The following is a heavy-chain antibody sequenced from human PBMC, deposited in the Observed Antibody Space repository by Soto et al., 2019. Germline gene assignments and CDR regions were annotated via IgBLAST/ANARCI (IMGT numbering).Heavy chain of an antibody. CDR3: AHAVVDLTRYYYYGMDV. V-gene: IGHV1-69*01. J-gene: IGHJ6*02. CDR1: GGTFSSYA. D-gene: IGHD2-15*01. Sequence: QVQLVQSGAEVKKPGSSVKVSCKASGGTFSSYAISWVRQAPGQGLEWMGGIIPIFGTANYAQKFQGRVTITADESTSTAYMELSSLRSEDTAVYYCAHAVVDLTRYYYYGMDVWGQGTTVTVSS. CDR2: IIPIFGTA.